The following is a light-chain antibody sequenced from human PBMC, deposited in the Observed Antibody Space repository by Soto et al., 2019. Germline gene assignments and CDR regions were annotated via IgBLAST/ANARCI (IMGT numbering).Light chain of an antibody. Sequence: QSVLTQPASVSGSPGQSITISCTGTSSVIGGYNYVSWYQQHPGKAPKLLISDVTNRPSGVSNRFSGSKSANTASLTISGLQAEDEAEYYCSSCTSSTTFVFGPGTKVTVL. CDR3: SSCTSSTTFV. J-gene: IGLJ1*01. CDR1: SSVIGGYNY. V-gene: IGLV2-14*03. CDR2: DVT.